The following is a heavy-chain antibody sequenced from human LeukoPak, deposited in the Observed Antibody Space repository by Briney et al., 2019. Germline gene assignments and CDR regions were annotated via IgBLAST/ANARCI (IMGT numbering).Heavy chain of an antibody. D-gene: IGHD2-15*01. V-gene: IGHV1-2*02. CDR3: ARTAAPDYYYHYYMDV. CDR1: GYTFTGYY. CDR2: INPESGDT. J-gene: IGHJ6*03. Sequence: ASVKVSCKASGYTFTGYYMHWVQQAPGQGLEWMGWINPESGDTNYGQNFQGRVTMTRDTSISTAYMELSRLRSDDTAVYYCARTAAPDYYYHYYMDVWGKGTTVTVSS.